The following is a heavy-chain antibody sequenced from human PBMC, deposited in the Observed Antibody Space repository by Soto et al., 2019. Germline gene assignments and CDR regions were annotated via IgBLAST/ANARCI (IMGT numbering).Heavy chain of an antibody. V-gene: IGHV4-34*01. CDR1: GGSFSGYY. CDR2: INHSGST. D-gene: IGHD3-3*01. Sequence: SETLSLTCAVYGGSFSGYYWSWIRQPPGKGLEWIGEINHSGSTNYNPSLKSRVTISVDTSKNQFSLKLSYVTAADTAVYYCARRGDENYDFWSGYLQYYYYYYGMDVWGQGTTVTVSS. J-gene: IGHJ6*02. CDR3: ARRGDENYDFWSGYLQYYYYYYGMDV.